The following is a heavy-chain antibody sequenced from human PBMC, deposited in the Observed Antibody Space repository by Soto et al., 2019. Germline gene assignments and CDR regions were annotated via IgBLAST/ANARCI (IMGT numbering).Heavy chain of an antibody. CDR2: IFWNDET. V-gene: IGHV2-26*02. J-gene: IGHJ4*02. CDR1: GFSLSNARMG. CDR3: ARTVARMDLDY. Sequence: QVTLKESGPVLVKPTETLTLTCTVSGFSLSNARMGVSWIRQPPGKALEWLAHIFWNDETAYSTSLKTRLTISKDPSKSQVVLTMANMDPADTATYYCARTVARMDLDYWGQGTLVTVSS. D-gene: IGHD2-21*01.